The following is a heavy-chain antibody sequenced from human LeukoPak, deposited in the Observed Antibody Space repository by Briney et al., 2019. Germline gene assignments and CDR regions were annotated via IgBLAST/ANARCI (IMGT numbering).Heavy chain of an antibody. J-gene: IGHJ4*02. CDR1: GYSISSGYY. Sequence: ASETLSLTCTVSGYSISSGYYWSWIRQPPGKGLEWIGYIYYSGSTYYNPSLKSRVTISVDTSKNQFSLKLSSVTAADTAVYYCARVVGGTMVRGALGYYFDYWGQGTLVTVSS. CDR3: ARVVGGTMVRGALGYYFDY. V-gene: IGHV4-30-4*01. CDR2: IYYSGST. D-gene: IGHD3-10*01.